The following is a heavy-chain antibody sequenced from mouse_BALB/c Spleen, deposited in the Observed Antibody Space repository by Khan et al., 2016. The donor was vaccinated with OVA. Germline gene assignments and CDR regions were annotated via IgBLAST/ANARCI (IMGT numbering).Heavy chain of an antibody. CDR1: GISLTDYG. Sequence: QVQLKESGPGLVTPSQSLSITCTVSGISLTDYGVSWIRQPPGKGLEWLGVIWGGGSTSYNSALKSRLSISKDNSKSQVFLKMNSLQTDDTAMYYCAKGVWSYYFALDYWGQGTSVTGSS. J-gene: IGHJ4*01. CDR3: AKGVWSYYFALDY. V-gene: IGHV2-6-5*01. D-gene: IGHD2-10*02. CDR2: IWGGGST.